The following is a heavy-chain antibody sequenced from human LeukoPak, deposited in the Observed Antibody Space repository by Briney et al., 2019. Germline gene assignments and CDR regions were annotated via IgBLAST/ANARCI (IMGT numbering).Heavy chain of an antibody. CDR3: AKVLIAAGATYHSMDV. V-gene: IGHV3-30*02. J-gene: IGHJ6*03. CDR2: IQNDGSNK. D-gene: IGHD6-13*01. Sequence: PGGSLRLSCAASGFTFSSYGMHWVRQAPGKGLEWVAFIQNDGSNKYYADSVKGRFTISRDNSKDTVYLQMNSLRAEDTAVYYCAKVLIAAGATYHSMDVWGKGTTVTVSS. CDR1: GFTFSSYG.